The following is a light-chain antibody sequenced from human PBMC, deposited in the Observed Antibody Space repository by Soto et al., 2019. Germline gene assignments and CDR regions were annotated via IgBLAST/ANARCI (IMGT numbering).Light chain of an antibody. Sequence: EIVMTQSPATLSVSPGERATLSCRASQSVSSNLAWYQQTPGQAPRLLIYGASTRATGIPARFSGSGSGTEFTLTISSLQSEDFAVYYCQQYNNGPTFGQGTKVEIK. CDR1: QSVSSN. CDR2: GAS. CDR3: QQYNNGPT. J-gene: IGKJ1*01. V-gene: IGKV3-15*01.